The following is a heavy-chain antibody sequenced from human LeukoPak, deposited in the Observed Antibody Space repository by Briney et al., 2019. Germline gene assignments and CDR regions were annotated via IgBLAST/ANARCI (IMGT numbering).Heavy chain of an antibody. CDR3: ARDRLYYYGMDV. V-gene: IGHV1-18*01. CDR2: ISAYNGNT. Sequence: ASVKVSCKASGYAFTSYGIRWVRQAPGHGFEWMGWISAYNGNTNYAQKLQGRVTMTTDTSTSPAYMELRSLRSDDTAVYYCARDRLYYYGMDVWGQGTTVTVSS. CDR1: GYAFTSYG. J-gene: IGHJ6*02.